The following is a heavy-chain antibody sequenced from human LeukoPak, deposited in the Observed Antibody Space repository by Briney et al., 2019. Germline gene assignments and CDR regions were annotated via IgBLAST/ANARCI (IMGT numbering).Heavy chain of an antibody. V-gene: IGHV3-9*03. J-gene: IGHJ4*02. CDR3: ARASGSNRLDY. CDR2: ITWNSGRV. D-gene: IGHD1-26*01. CDR1: GFTFEDFA. Sequence: PGGSLRLSCAASGFTFEDFAIQWVRQAPGKGLEWVSGITWNSGRVTYADAVKGRFTISRDNAKKYLYLQISGLRAEDMALYHCARASGSNRLDYWGQGTLVTVSS.